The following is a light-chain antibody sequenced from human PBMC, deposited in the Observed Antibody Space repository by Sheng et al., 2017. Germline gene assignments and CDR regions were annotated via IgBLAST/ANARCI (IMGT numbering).Light chain of an antibody. CDR3: QQSYNTPPFT. Sequence: DIQMTQSPSSLSASVGDRVTITCRASQIISSYLNWYQQKPGKAPKLLIYGASSLQSGVPSRFSGSGSGTDFTLTISSLQPEDFATYYCQQSYNTPPFTFGPGTKVDI. V-gene: IGKV1-39*01. CDR2: GAS. J-gene: IGKJ3*01. CDR1: QIISSY.